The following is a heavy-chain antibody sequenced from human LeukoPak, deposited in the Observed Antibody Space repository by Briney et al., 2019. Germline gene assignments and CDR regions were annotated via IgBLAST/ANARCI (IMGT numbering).Heavy chain of an antibody. Sequence: KASETLSLTCTVSGDAISSYYWTWIRQPPGKGLEWIGYIYASGSTDYNPSLKGRVSISVDTSKNQFSLGLASVTAADTAVYYSARSYSNFDYWGQGTLVTVSS. J-gene: IGHJ4*02. CDR3: ARSYSNFDY. CDR1: GDAISSYY. V-gene: IGHV4-4*09. CDR2: IYASGST. D-gene: IGHD4-11*01.